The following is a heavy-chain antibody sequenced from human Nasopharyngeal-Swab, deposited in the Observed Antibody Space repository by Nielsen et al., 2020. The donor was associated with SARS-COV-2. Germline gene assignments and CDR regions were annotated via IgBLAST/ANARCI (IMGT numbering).Heavy chain of an antibody. V-gene: IGHV3-30-3*01. D-gene: IGHD6-13*01. CDR1: GFTFSNAW. J-gene: IGHJ6*03. Sequence: GESLKISCAASGFTFSNAWMSWVRQAPGKGLEWVAVISYDGSNKYYADSVRGRSTISRDNPKNTLYLQMNSLRAEDTAVYYCARSARSWYRAYYYYMDVWGKGTTVTVSS. CDR2: ISYDGSNK. CDR3: ARSARSWYRAYYYYMDV.